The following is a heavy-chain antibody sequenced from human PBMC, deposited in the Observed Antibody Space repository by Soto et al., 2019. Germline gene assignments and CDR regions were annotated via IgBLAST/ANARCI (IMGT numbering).Heavy chain of an antibody. CDR2: IKSRTDGGTT. Sequence: GLSIRVPSAAAELTISNPGMSWISKTQGKGLEWVGRIKSRTDGGTTDYAAPVKGRFIISRDDSKNKLYLQLYSLKAEDRVVYYCPSWARWGQGTLVTVSS. V-gene: IGHV3-15*01. J-gene: IGHJ4*02. CDR3: PSWAR. CDR1: ELTISNPG.